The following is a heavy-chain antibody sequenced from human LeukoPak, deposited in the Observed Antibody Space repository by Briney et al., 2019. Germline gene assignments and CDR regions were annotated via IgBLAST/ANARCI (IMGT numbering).Heavy chain of an antibody. D-gene: IGHD2-21*01. CDR2: INPNSGGT. Sequence: GASVRLSCTASGYTFTGYYMHWVRQAPGQGLEWMGCINPNSGGTNYAQTFQGRVTITRNNSINTAYMELNSLRSEDTAVYYCGRGQSTVITLPGYWGQGTLVTVSS. V-gene: IGHV1-2*02. CDR1: GYTFTGYY. CDR3: GRGQSTVITLPGY. J-gene: IGHJ4*02.